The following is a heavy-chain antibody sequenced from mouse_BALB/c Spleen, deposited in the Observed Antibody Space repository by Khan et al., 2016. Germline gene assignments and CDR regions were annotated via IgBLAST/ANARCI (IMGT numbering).Heavy chain of an antibody. Sequence: VQLVESGPGLVAPSQSLSITCTVYGYSLTRYGVHWVRQPPGKGLEWLGVIWAGGSTNYNSALMSRLSISKDNSKSQVFLKMNSLQTDDTAMYYCARLEDIWGQGTTLTVSS. V-gene: IGHV2-9*02. CDR1: GYSLTRYG. CDR2: IWAGGST. CDR3: ARLEDI. D-gene: IGHD1-3*01. J-gene: IGHJ2*01.